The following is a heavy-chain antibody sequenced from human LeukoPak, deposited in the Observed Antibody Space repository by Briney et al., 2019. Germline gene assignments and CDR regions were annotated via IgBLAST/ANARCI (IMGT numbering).Heavy chain of an antibody. V-gene: IGHV3-30-3*01. Sequence: GGSLRLSCAASGFTFSSYAMHWARQAPGKGLEWVAVISYDGSIKYYADSVKGRFTISRDNSKNTLYLQMNSLRAEDTAVYYCARDPRNVAAAGADFDYWGQGTLVTVSS. CDR3: ARDPRNVAAAGADFDY. CDR2: ISYDGSIK. D-gene: IGHD6-13*01. CDR1: GFTFSSYA. J-gene: IGHJ4*02.